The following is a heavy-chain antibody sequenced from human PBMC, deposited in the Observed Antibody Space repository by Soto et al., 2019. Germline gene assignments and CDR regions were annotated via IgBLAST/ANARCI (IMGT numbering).Heavy chain of an antibody. Sequence: QLQLQASGPGLVKPSETLSLTCTVSGGSISSSSYYWGWIRQPPGKGLEWIGRIYYSGSTYYNPYLKSRVTISVDTSKNQFSLKLSSVTAADTAVYYCARWTGSYYYYYYMDVWGKGTTVTVAS. J-gene: IGHJ6*03. V-gene: IGHV4-39*01. CDR1: GGSISSSSYY. D-gene: IGHD1-1*01. CDR2: IYYSGST. CDR3: ARWTGSYYYYYYMDV.